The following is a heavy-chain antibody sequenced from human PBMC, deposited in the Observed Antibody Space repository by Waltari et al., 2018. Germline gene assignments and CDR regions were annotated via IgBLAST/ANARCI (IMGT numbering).Heavy chain of an antibody. CDR2: ISAYNGNT. J-gene: IGHJ6*03. Sequence: QVQLVQSGAEVKKPGASVKVSCQASGYTFTSYGISWVRQAPGQGLEWMGWISAYNGNTNYAQKLQDRVTMTTDTSTSTAYMELRSLRSDDTAVYYCARDPVATINYYYYMDVWGKGTTVTVSS. D-gene: IGHD5-12*01. V-gene: IGHV1-18*01. CDR1: GYTFTSYG. CDR3: ARDPVATINYYYYMDV.